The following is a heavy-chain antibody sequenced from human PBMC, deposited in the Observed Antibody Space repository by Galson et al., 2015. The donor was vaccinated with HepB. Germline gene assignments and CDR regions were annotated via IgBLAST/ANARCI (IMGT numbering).Heavy chain of an antibody. V-gene: IGHV3-15*01. Sequence: SLRLSCAASGFTFSNAWTSWVRQAPGKGLEWVGRIKSKTDGGTTDYAASVKGRFTISRDDSKTTLYLQMNSLKTEDTAVYYCTAGYYYYYMDVWGKGTTVTVSS. CDR1: GFTFSNAW. J-gene: IGHJ6*03. CDR2: IKSKTDGGTT. CDR3: TAGYYYYYMDV.